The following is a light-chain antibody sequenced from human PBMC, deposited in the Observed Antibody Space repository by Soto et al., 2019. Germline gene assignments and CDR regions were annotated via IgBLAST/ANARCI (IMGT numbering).Light chain of an antibody. CDR3: AYWDDSLNGLYV. Sequence: QAVVTQPPSASGTPGQRVTISCSGSSSDFGSNTVNWYQQLPGTAPKLLIYSNNQRPSGVPDRFSGSKSGTSASLAISGLQSEDEADYYCAYWDDSLNGLYVFGTGTKVTVL. CDR1: SSDFGSNT. J-gene: IGLJ1*01. CDR2: SNN. V-gene: IGLV1-44*01.